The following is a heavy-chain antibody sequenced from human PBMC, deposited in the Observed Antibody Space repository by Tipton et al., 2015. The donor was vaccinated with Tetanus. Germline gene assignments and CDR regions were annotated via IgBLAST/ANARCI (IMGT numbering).Heavy chain of an antibody. CDR3: SSSPGNQYLAFFDY. V-gene: IGHV4-34*01. J-gene: IGHJ4*02. Sequence: TLSLTCAVYGGSFSGYYCTWIRQSPGKGLEWIGEIHPSGSVNYNPSLKSRVTILLDTSKNQFSLRLSSVTAADTAVYYCSSSPGNQYLAFFDYWGRGTKVTVSS. CDR2: IHPSGSV. CDR1: GGSFSGYY. D-gene: IGHD3-3*02.